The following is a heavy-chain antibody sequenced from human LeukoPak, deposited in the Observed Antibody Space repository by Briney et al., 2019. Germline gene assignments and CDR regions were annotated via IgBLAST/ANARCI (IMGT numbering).Heavy chain of an antibody. D-gene: IGHD2-2*01. CDR3: ARDVVYSDTTYYYYYMDV. Sequence: PGGSLRLSCAASGFTFSSYRMSWVRQAPGKGLEWVANIKQDGSEKHYVDSVKGRFTISRDNAKNSLYLQMNSLRAEDTAVYYCARDVVYSDTTYYYYYMDVWGKGTTVTVSS. CDR1: GFTFSSYR. V-gene: IGHV3-7*01. J-gene: IGHJ6*03. CDR2: IKQDGSEK.